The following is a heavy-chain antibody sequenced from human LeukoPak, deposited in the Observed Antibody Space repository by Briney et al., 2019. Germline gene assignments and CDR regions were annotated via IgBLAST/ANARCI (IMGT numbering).Heavy chain of an antibody. D-gene: IGHD4-11*01. Sequence: PGGSLRLSCAASGFTFSTYWMHWVRQDPGKGLEWVAFIRYDGSNKYYADSVKGRFTISRDNSKNTLYLQMNSLRAEDTAVYYCAKDHMTTNQYFQHWGQGTLVTVSS. V-gene: IGHV3-30*02. CDR3: AKDHMTTNQYFQH. CDR2: IRYDGSNK. CDR1: GFTFSTYW. J-gene: IGHJ1*01.